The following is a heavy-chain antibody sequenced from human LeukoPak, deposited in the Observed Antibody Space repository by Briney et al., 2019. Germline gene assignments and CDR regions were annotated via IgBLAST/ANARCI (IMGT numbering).Heavy chain of an antibody. Sequence: GGSLRLSCAASGFTFSGSALHWVRQASGKGLEWVGRIRSAANGYATAYAASVKGRLTVSRDDSKNTVYLQMDSLKTEDTAVYYCTGNYYGSGSYADFDYWGQGTLVTVSS. D-gene: IGHD3-10*01. CDR3: TGNYYGSGSYADFDY. CDR1: GFTFSGSA. J-gene: IGHJ4*02. V-gene: IGHV3-73*01. CDR2: IRSAANGYAT.